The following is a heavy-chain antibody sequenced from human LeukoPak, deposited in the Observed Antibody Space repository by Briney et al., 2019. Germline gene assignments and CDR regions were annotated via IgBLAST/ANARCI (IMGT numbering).Heavy chain of an antibody. D-gene: IGHD3-10*01. CDR3: ARTSRHYYGSGSDLTPWPAAMDV. Sequence: SETLSLTCTVSGDSISDYYWTWIRQPPGKGLEWIGYVSYTGRIDYNPSLKSRVTISVDPSKNQISLRLTSVTAADTALYFCARTSRHYYGSGSDLTPWPAAMDVWGQGTTVTVAS. CDR1: GDSISDYY. CDR2: VSYTGRI. V-gene: IGHV4-59*01. J-gene: IGHJ6*02.